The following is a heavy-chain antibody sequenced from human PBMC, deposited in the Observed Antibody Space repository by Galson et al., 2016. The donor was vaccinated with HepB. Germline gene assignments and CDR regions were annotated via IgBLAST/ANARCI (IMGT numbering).Heavy chain of an antibody. CDR2: IYYSGST. CDR3: ARGMTTVTHFDY. Sequence: ETLSLTCTVSGGSISSSSYYWGWIRQPPGKGLEWIGSIYYSGSTYYNPSLKSRVTISVDTSKNQFSLKLSSVTAADTAVYYCARGMTTVTHFDYWGQGTLVTVSS. D-gene: IGHD4-17*01. CDR1: GGSISSSSYY. V-gene: IGHV4-39*01. J-gene: IGHJ4*02.